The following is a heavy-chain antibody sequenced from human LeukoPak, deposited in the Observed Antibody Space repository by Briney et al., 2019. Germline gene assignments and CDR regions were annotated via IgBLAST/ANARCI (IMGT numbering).Heavy chain of an antibody. CDR1: GGSISSVAYY. D-gene: IGHD3-3*01. CDR3: AKSHLGVPHDY. CDR2: IHNTGST. V-gene: IGHV4-39*01. J-gene: IGHJ4*02. Sequence: SETLSLTCTVSGGSISSVAYYWGWVRQPPGKGLEWIATIHNTGSTYYNPSLKSRITISIDASRNQISLELNSVTAADTAIYYCAKSHLGVPHDYWGQGTLVTVSS.